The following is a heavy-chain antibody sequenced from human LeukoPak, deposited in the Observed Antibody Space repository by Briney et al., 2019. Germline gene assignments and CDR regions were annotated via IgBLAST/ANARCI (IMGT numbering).Heavy chain of an antibody. J-gene: IGHJ4*02. V-gene: IGHV3-7*01. CDR3: AREPGSSSFDL. CDR2: IDRDGSVR. D-gene: IGHD6-13*01. Sequence: GGSLRLSCSASGFSFSTYWMSWVRQTPETGLEFVANIDRDGSVRNYMDSLRGRSTISRDNAKKSMYLEINSLRADDTAVYYRAREPGSSSFDLWGRGALVTVSS. CDR1: GFSFSTYW.